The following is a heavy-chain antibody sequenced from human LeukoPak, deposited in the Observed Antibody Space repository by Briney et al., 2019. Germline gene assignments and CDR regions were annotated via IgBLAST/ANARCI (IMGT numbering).Heavy chain of an antibody. D-gene: IGHD2-8*02. CDR1: GYIFTSYV. J-gene: IGHJ4*02. Sequence: EASVKVSCTASGYIFTSYVIHWVRQAPGQRLEWMGWINIGNGNTKYSQKFQGRVTITRDTSASTAYMELSSLTSEDTALYYCARGYGTGWYYFDYWGQGTLVTVSS. V-gene: IGHV1-3*04. CDR3: ARGYGTGWYYFDY. CDR2: INIGNGNT.